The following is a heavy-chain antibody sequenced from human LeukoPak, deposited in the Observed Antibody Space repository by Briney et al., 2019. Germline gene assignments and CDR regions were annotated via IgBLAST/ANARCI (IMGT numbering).Heavy chain of an antibody. V-gene: IGHV3-23*01. J-gene: IGHJ4*02. Sequence: GGSLRLSCAASGFTFSSYGMSWVRQAPGKGLEWVSAISGSGGSTYYADSVKGRFTISRDNSKNTLYLQMNSLRAEDTAVYYCAKGGRIRLGELSLYPNYFDCWGQGTLVTVSS. CDR2: ISGSGGST. D-gene: IGHD3-16*02. CDR3: AKGGRIRLGELSLYPNYFDC. CDR1: GFTFSSYG.